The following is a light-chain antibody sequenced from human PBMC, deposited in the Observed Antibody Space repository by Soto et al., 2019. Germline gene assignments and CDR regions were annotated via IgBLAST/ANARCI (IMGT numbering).Light chain of an antibody. V-gene: IGKV3-11*01. Sequence: EIVLTQSPATLSLSPGERATLSCRASQSFSGYLAWYQQKPGQPPRLLIYDTSIRAAGIPASFSGSGSGTDFSLTISRLEPEDFAVYYCQCTEWPRTFGQGTRLEIK. CDR3: QCTEWPRT. J-gene: IGKJ5*01. CDR1: QSFSGY. CDR2: DTS.